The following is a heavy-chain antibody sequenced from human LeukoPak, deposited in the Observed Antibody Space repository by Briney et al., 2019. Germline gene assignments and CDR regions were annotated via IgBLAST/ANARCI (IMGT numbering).Heavy chain of an antibody. CDR3: ARGVTMVRGVNFDY. Sequence: SETLSLTCTVSGGSISSYYWSWIRQPPGKGLEWIGYIYYGGSTNYNPSLRGRFTISVDTPKNQFSLKLSSVTAADTAVYYCARGVTMVRGVNFDYWGQGTLVTVSS. V-gene: IGHV4-59*01. CDR1: GGSISSYY. CDR2: IYYGGST. D-gene: IGHD3-10*01. J-gene: IGHJ4*02.